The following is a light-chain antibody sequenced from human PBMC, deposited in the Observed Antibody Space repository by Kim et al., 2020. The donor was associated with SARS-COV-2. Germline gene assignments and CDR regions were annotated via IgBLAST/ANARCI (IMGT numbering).Light chain of an antibody. Sequence: GSPGQTASITCSGDKLGDKYACWYQQKPGQSPVLVIYQDSKRPSGIPERFSGSNSGNTATLTISGTQAMDEADYYCQAWDSSTAVFGGGTKLTVL. CDR1: KLGDKY. CDR3: QAWDSSTAV. J-gene: IGLJ3*02. CDR2: QDS. V-gene: IGLV3-1*01.